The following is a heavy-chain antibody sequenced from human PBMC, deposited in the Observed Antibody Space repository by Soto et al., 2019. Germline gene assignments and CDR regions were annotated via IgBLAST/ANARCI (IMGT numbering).Heavy chain of an antibody. D-gene: IGHD5-12*01. V-gene: IGHV1-2*04. Sequence: ASVKVSCKASGYSFTGYDMHWGRQAPGQGLEWMGWINPNSGGTNYAQKFQGWVTMTRDTSISTAYMELSRLRSDDTAVYYCARDKYIVATDNSSYYGMRFRGQAPPITAP. CDR3: ARDKYIVATDNSSYYGMRF. CDR2: INPNSGGT. CDR1: GYSFTGYD. J-gene: IGHJ6*02.